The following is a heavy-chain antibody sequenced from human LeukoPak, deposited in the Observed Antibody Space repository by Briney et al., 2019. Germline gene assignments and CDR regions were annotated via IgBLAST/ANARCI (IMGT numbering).Heavy chain of an antibody. D-gene: IGHD5-12*01. V-gene: IGHV3-23*01. CDR1: GFTFSSYA. Sequence: GGSLRLSCAASGFTFSSYAMSWVRQAPGKGLEWVSAISGSGGSTYYADSVKGRFTISRDNAKNSLYLQMNSLRAEDTAVYYCARSSGYDGFDYWGQGTLVTVSS. J-gene: IGHJ4*02. CDR3: ARSSGYDGFDY. CDR2: ISGSGGST.